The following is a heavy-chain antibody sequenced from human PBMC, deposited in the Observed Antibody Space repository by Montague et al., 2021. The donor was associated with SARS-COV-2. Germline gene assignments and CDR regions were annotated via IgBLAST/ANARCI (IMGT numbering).Heavy chain of an antibody. CDR2: IHYTGYT. Sequence: SETLSLTCTVSGGSTNTDPSNSDFLSWLRQTPGKELEWIGWIHYTGYTPSNHSLKSRVTISIDTSKRYFSLRLNFLTATDTSVYHCARGHIVGPGARGFEHWGQGTLVTVAS. D-gene: IGHD2-21*01. CDR1: GGSTNTDPSNSDF. J-gene: IGHJ1*01. V-gene: IGHV4-61*03. CDR3: ARGHIVGPGARGFEH.